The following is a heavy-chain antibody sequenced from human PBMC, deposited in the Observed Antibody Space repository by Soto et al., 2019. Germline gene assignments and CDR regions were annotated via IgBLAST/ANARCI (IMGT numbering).Heavy chain of an antibody. CDR2: IIPIFGTA. CDR1: GGTFSSYA. Sequence: SVKVSCKASGGTFSSYAISWVRQAPGQGLEWMGGIIPIFGTANYAQKFQGRVTITADKSTSTAYMELSSLRSEDTAVYYCARSDRRYCSGGSCAYYFGYWGHGTLVTVSS. D-gene: IGHD2-15*01. V-gene: IGHV1-69*06. J-gene: IGHJ4*01. CDR3: ARSDRRYCSGGSCAYYFGY.